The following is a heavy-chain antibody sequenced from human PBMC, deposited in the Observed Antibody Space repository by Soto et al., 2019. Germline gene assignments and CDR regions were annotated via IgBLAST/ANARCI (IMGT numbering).Heavy chain of an antibody. J-gene: IGHJ4*02. V-gene: IGHV4-34*01. CDR3: ARGSTTEKVDS. Sequence: SETLSLTCAVYGGSFSGYYWSWIRQPPGKGLEWIGEINNSGSTNNNPSLKSRVTISADTSMNQFSLALTSVTAADTAMYYCARGSTTEKVDSWGQGILVTVSS. CDR2: INNSGST. CDR1: GGSFSGYY.